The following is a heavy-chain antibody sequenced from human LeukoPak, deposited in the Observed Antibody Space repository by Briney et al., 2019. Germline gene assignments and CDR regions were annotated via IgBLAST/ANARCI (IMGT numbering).Heavy chain of an antibody. CDR1: GFTVSSNC. D-gene: IGHD3-3*01. CDR3: ARGHYDFWSGSPEY. V-gene: IGHV3-21*01. J-gene: IGHJ4*02. Sequence: GGSLRLSCAASGFTVSSNCMSWVRQAPGKGLEWVSSISSSSSYIYYADSVKGRFTISRDNAKNSLYLQMNSLRAEDTAVYYCARGHYDFWSGSPEYWGQGTLVTVSS. CDR2: ISSSSSYI.